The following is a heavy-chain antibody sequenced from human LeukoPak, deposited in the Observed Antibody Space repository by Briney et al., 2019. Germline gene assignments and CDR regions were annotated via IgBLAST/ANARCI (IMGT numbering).Heavy chain of an antibody. CDR1: GDSISSYY. V-gene: IGHV4-59*12. J-gene: IGHJ5*02. CDR3: ARTHITIFGVVIIGDNWFDP. Sequence: SETLSLTCTVSGDSISSYYWSWIRQPPGKGLEWIGYISNSGRTNYSPSLKSRVTISVDTSKNQFSLKLSSVTAADTAVYYCARTHITIFGVVIIGDNWFDPWGQGTLVTVSS. D-gene: IGHD3-3*01. CDR2: ISNSGRT.